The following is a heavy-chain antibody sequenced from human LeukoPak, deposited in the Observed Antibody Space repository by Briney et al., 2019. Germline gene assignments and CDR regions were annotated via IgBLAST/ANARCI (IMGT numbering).Heavy chain of an antibody. V-gene: IGHV1-24*01. CDR1: GYTLTELP. Sequence: ASVKVSCKVSGYTLTELPMHWVRQAPGKGLEWMGGFDPEDGETIYAQKFQGRVTMTEDTSTDTAYMELSSLRSEDTAVYYCATVNFRGGNSRYYYYYMDVWGKGTTVTVSS. CDR2: FDPEDGET. D-gene: IGHD4-23*01. J-gene: IGHJ6*03. CDR3: ATVNFRGGNSRYYYYYMDV.